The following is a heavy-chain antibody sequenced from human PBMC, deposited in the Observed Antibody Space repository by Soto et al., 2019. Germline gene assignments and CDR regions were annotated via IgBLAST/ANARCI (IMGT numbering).Heavy chain of an antibody. J-gene: IGHJ4*02. D-gene: IGHD2-15*01. CDR1: GFTFSSYA. CDR2: ISGSGGST. CDR3: AKDQGSDSDISPPFDY. Sequence: GGSLRLSCAASGFTFSSYAMSWVRQAPGKGLEWVSAISGSGGSTYYADSVKGRFTISRDNSKNTLYLQMNSLRAEDTAVYYCAKDQGSDSDISPPFDYWGQGTLVTVPS. V-gene: IGHV3-23*01.